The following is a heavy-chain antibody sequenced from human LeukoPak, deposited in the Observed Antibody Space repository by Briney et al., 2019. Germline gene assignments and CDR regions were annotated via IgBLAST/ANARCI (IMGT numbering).Heavy chain of an antibody. CDR3: VVVTGTW. D-gene: IGHD2-21*02. CDR1: GFTFSSYG. J-gene: IGHJ4*02. V-gene: IGHV3-23*01. Sequence: GGSLRLSCAASGFTFSSYGMHWVRQAPGKGLEWVSAIGASGGTYYADSVKGRFTISRDNSKSTLYLQMNSLRAEDTAVYYCVVVTGTWWGQGTLVTVSS. CDR2: IGASGGT.